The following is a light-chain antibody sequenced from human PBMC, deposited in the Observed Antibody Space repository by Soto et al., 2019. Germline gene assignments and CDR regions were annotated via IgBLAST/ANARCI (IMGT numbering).Light chain of an antibody. CDR3: QQYTSYPWT. Sequence: DIQMTQSPSTLSASVGDRDTVNCRASQRISSWLAWYQQKPGKAPNLLIYGASSLESGVPSRFSGSGSGTEFTLTISSLHPDDFATYYCQQYTSYPWTFGQGTKVDIK. CDR1: QRISSW. CDR2: GAS. J-gene: IGKJ1*01. V-gene: IGKV1-5*01.